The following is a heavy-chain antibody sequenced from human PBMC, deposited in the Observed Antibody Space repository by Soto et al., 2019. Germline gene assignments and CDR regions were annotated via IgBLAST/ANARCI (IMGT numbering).Heavy chain of an antibody. CDR2: SYSSGNT. CDR1: GGSITGYY. J-gene: IGHJ4*02. Sequence: SETLSLTCTVSGGSITGYYWTWIRQPAGKGLEWIGRSYSSGNTDYNPSLKSRVTMSADTSKNQFSLKLISVTAADTAVYYCAIGSGWQDMDYWGQGTLVTVSS. CDR3: AIGSGWQDMDY. V-gene: IGHV4-4*07. D-gene: IGHD6-19*01.